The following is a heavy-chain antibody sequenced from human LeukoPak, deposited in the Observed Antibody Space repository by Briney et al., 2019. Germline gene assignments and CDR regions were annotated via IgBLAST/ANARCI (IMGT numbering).Heavy chain of an antibody. J-gene: IGHJ4*02. D-gene: IGHD5-12*01. CDR2: IYYSGST. Sequence: PSETLSLTCTVSGGSISSYYWSWIRQPPGKGLEWIGYIYYSGSTNYNPSLESRVTISVDTSKNQFSLKLSSVTAADTAVYYCARQEGVATTFDYWGQGTLVTVSS. CDR1: GGSISSYY. CDR3: ARQEGVATTFDY. V-gene: IGHV4-59*01.